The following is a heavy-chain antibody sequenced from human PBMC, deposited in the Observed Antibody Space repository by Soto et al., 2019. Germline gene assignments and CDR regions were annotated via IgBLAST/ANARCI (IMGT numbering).Heavy chain of an antibody. V-gene: IGHV3-23*01. J-gene: IGHJ4*02. Sequence: GGSLRLSCAASGFTFSSDAMNWVRQAPGKGLEWVSAISSSGGSTYYADSVKGRFTISRDNSKNTLYLQMNSPRAEDTAVYYCAKDQGYCSSTSCYAFDYWGQGTLVTVSS. CDR2: ISSSGGST. D-gene: IGHD2-2*01. CDR1: GFTFSSDA. CDR3: AKDQGYCSSTSCYAFDY.